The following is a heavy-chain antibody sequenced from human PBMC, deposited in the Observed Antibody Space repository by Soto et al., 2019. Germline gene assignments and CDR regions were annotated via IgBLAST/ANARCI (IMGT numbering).Heavy chain of an antibody. D-gene: IGHD3-22*01. CDR3: SRYYYDPLSLDF. J-gene: IGHJ4*02. V-gene: IGHV5-10-1*01. CDR2: IDPSDSYT. Sequence: EESRKNSCKGSGYSFTSDWISLVRQMPGKGLEWMGRIDPSDSYTNYSPSFQGHVTISADKSISTAYLQWSSLKASDTAMYYCSRYYYDPLSLDFWGQGTLLS. CDR1: GYSFTSDW.